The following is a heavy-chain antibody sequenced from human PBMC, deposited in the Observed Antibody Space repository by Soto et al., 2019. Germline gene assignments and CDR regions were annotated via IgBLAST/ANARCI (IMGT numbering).Heavy chain of an antibody. Sequence: QVQLVQSGGEVKKPGASVKVSCKASGYTFTSSGISWVRQAPGQGLEWMGWISAYNVNTNYGQKFQGRVTMTTETSTSTAYMELRSLRSDDTAVYYCARVFGSGTQSAFFFDYWGQGTLVTVSS. CDR3: ARVFGSGTQSAFFFDY. J-gene: IGHJ4*02. D-gene: IGHD3-10*01. CDR1: GYTFTSSG. CDR2: ISAYNVNT. V-gene: IGHV1-18*04.